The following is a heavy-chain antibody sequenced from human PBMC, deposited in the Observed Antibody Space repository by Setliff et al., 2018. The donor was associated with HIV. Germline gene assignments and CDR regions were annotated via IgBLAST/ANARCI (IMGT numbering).Heavy chain of an antibody. CDR3: ANSHSAYFVDAFDI. J-gene: IGHJ3*02. CDR1: GYNFADYW. V-gene: IGHV5-51*01. CDR2: IYPGDSDT. Sequence: LGESLKISCQASGYNFADYWIGWVRQMPGKGLEWMGIIYPGDSDTRYSPSFQGQVTISADKSSSTAYLQWSSLKASDTAMYYCANSHSAYFVDAFDIWGQGTMVTV. D-gene: IGHD3-22*01.